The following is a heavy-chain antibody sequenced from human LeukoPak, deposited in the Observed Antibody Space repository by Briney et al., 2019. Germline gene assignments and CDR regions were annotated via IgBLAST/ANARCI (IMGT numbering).Heavy chain of an antibody. CDR2: IYPGDSDA. CDR3: ARWDQLIWVGDPQRPFSYGMDV. CDR1: GYSFPIYW. V-gene: IGHV5-51*01. J-gene: IGHJ6*02. D-gene: IGHD3-10*01. Sequence: GESLKISCKGSGYSFPIYWIGWVRQMPGRGLEWMGIIYPGDSDARYSPSFQGQITISVDKSINTAYLQWSSLKASDSAIYYCARWDQLIWVGDPQRPFSYGMDVWGQGTAVTVSS.